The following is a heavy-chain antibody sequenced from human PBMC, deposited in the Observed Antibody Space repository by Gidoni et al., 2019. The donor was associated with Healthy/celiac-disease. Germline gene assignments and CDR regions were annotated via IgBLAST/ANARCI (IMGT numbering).Heavy chain of an antibody. CDR2: ISWNCGSI. D-gene: IGHD3-10*01. Sequence: EVKRVESGGGLVQAGRALRLTCAAGGFTCDDYAMHWVRQAPGKGLGWVSGISWNCGSIGYADSVKGRFTISRDNAKNSLYLQMNSLRAEDTALYYCAKDTTWGSGSFLDYWGQGTLVTVSS. J-gene: IGHJ4*02. CDR1: GFTCDDYA. V-gene: IGHV3-9*01. CDR3: AKDTTWGSGSFLDY.